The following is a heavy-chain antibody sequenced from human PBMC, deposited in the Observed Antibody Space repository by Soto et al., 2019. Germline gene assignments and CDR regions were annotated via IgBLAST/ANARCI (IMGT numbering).Heavy chain of an antibody. CDR1: GFTFGDFA. CDR3: ARETYYHASHGYYYEDY. D-gene: IGHD3-22*01. J-gene: IGHJ4*01. V-gene: IGHV3-49*03. Sequence: GGSLRLSCSSSGFTFGDFAVSWLRQAPGKGLEWVGFIKSETYDGTTEYAASVEGRFSISRDDPRSIAYLQMNSLKTEDTAVYYCARETYYHASHGYYYEDYWGHGTQVTVSS. CDR2: IKSETYDGTT.